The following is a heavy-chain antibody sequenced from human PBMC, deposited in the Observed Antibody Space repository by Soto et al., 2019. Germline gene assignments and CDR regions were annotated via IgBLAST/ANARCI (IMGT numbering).Heavy chain of an antibody. CDR3: AKGDNFDFWGTLNCFAP. D-gene: IGHD3-3*01. Sequence: GGSLRLCCAASGFIFSSLAMSWVRHAPGKGLEWVSAIPGSADSTYYADSVKGRFTISRDNSKNTLYLQMNNLRAEDTALYYCAKGDNFDFWGTLNCFAPWGQGALVTVSS. V-gene: IGHV3-23*01. CDR2: IPGSADST. J-gene: IGHJ5*02. CDR1: GFIFSSLA.